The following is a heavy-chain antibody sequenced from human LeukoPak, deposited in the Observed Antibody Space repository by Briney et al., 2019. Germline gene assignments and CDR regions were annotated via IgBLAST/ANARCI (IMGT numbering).Heavy chain of an antibody. J-gene: IGHJ5*02. CDR3: ARATDYYDSSGASNWFDP. D-gene: IGHD3-22*01. CDR1: GGSISSYS. V-gene: IGHV4-30-2*01. CDR2: IYHSGST. Sequence: SSETLSLTRTVSGGSISSYSWSWIRQPPGKGLEWIGYIYHSGSTYYNPSLKSRVTISVDRSKNQFSLKLSSVTAADTAVYYCARATDYYDSSGASNWFDPWGQGTLVTVSS.